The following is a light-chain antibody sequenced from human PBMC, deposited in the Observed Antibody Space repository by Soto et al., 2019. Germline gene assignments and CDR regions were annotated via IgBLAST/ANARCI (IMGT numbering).Light chain of an antibody. CDR3: SSYAGSSYV. CDR1: SSDVGGYNY. Sequence: QSVLPQPPSASGSPGQSVTISCTGTSSDVGGYNYVSWYQQHPGKAPKLIIYEVTKRPSGVPDRFSGSKSGSTASLTVSGLQADDEADYYCSSYAGSSYVFGTGTKVTVL. CDR2: EVT. V-gene: IGLV2-8*01. J-gene: IGLJ1*01.